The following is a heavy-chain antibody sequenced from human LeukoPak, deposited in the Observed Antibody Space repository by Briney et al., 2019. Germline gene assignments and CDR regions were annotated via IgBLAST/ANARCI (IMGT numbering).Heavy chain of an antibody. J-gene: IGHJ6*02. Sequence: ASVKVSCKASGYTFTSYGISWVRQAPGQGLEWMGWISAYNGNTNYAQKLQGRVTMTTDTSTSKAYMELRSLRSDDTAVYYCARDLMVDCSSTSCHPLYYYYYGMDVWGQGTTVTVSS. CDR1: GYTFTSYG. CDR2: ISAYNGNT. D-gene: IGHD2-2*01. CDR3: ARDLMVDCSSTSCHPLYYYYYGMDV. V-gene: IGHV1-18*01.